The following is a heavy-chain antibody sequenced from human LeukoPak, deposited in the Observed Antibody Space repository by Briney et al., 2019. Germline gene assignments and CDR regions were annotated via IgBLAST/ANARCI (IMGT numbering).Heavy chain of an antibody. V-gene: IGHV4-39*07. CDR1: SGSISTSNYY. CDR2: IYYSGST. CDR3: ARDSRWFGEFDY. D-gene: IGHD3-10*01. J-gene: IGHJ4*02. Sequence: SETLSLTCTVSSGSISTSNYYWGWIRQPPGKGLEWIGSIYYSGSTYYNPSLQSRVTISVDASKNQFSLNMTSVTAADTAVYYCARDSRWFGEFDYWGQGTLVTVSS.